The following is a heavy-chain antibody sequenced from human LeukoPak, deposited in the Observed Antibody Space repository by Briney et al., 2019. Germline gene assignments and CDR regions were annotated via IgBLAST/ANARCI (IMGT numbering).Heavy chain of an antibody. CDR2: IIPIFGTA. J-gene: IGHJ6*03. Sequence: GASVKVSCKASGGTFSSYAISWVRQAPGQGLEWMGGIIPIFGTANYAQKFQGRVTITADESTSTAYMELSSLRSEDTAVYYCARASAPPSPPVDYYYMDVWGKGTTVTVSS. CDR3: ARASAPPSPPVDYYYMDV. V-gene: IGHV1-69*13. CDR1: GGTFSSYA.